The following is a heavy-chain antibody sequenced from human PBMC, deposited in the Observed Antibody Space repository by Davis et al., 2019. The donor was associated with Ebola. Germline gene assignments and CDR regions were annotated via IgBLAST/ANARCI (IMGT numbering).Heavy chain of an antibody. D-gene: IGHD3-22*01. V-gene: IGHV3-7*01. CDR1: GFTFSSYW. J-gene: IGHJ4*02. Sequence: GESLKISCAASGFTFSSYWMSWVRQAPGKGLEWVANIKQDGSEKYYVDSVKGRFTISRDNAKNSLYLQMNSLRDEDTAVYYCARDYYDSSGYYQGQDWGQGTLVTVSS. CDR3: ARDYYDSSGYYQGQD. CDR2: IKQDGSEK.